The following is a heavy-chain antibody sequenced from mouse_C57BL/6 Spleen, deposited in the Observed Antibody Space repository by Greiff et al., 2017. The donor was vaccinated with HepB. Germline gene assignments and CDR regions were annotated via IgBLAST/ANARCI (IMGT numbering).Heavy chain of an antibody. V-gene: IGHV1-64*01. Sequence: QVQLQQSGAELVKPGASVKLSCKASGYTFTSYWMHWVKQRPGQGLEWIGMIHPNSGSTNYNEKFKSKATLTVDKSSSTAYMQLSSLTSEDSAVYYCARGDDYDEFAYWGQGTLVTVSA. J-gene: IGHJ3*01. D-gene: IGHD2-4*01. CDR3: ARGDDYDEFAY. CDR2: IHPNSGST. CDR1: GYTFTSYW.